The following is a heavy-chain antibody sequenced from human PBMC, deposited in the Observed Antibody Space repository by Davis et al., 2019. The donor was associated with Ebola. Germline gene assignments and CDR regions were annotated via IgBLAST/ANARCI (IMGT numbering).Heavy chain of an antibody. CDR3: ARVGDIAVAEYYFDY. J-gene: IGHJ4*02. Sequence: ASVKVSCKASGYTFTSYGISWVRQAPGQGLEWMGWISAYNGNTNYAQKLQGRVTMTTDTSTSTAYMELRSLRSDDTAVYYCARVGDIAVAEYYFDYWGQGTLVTVSS. CDR1: GYTFTSYG. CDR2: ISAYNGNT. V-gene: IGHV1-18*01. D-gene: IGHD6-19*01.